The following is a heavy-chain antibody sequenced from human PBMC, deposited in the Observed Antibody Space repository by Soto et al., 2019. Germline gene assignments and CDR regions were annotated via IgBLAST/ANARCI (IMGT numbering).Heavy chain of an antibody. CDR2: IRSKGHNYAT. CDR1: GFAFSGSA. D-gene: IGHD3-16*01. CDR3: TRDLFSYDYSGILWFDP. V-gene: IGHV3-73*01. Sequence: GGSLRLSCAASGFAFSGSAMYWVRQASGKGPEWVGRIRSKGHNYATEYAASVKCRFTISRDDSKNTGYLQMNSLQTEDTAVYYCTRDLFSYDYSGILWFDPWGQGTLVTVSS. J-gene: IGHJ5*02.